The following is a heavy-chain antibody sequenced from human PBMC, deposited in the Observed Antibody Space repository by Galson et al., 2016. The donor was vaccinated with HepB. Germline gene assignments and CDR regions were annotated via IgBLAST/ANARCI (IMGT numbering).Heavy chain of an antibody. D-gene: IGHD3-22*01. V-gene: IGHV4-4*02. CDR3: AREGGYDSNNYPLDY. J-gene: IGHJ4*02. CDR2: ISHSGST. Sequence: TLSLTCAVSGGSISSTNWWSWVRQPPGKGLEWIGEISHSGSTNYNPSLKSRVIISVDKSKNQFSLNVNSVTAADTAVYYCAREGGYDSNNYPLDYWGQGTLVTVSP. CDR1: GGSISSTNW.